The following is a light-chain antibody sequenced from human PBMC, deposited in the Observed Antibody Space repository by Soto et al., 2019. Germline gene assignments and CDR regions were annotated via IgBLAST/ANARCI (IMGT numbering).Light chain of an antibody. Sequence: SVLTQAPSASGTPGQRVTISCSGSSSNIGRSSVSWYQHLPGTAPKLLIYSNDRRPSGVPERFSGSKSGTSASLAISGLQSEDEADYYCSAWDDSLNGLYVFGTGTKVTVL. CDR2: SND. V-gene: IGLV1-44*01. J-gene: IGLJ1*01. CDR3: SAWDDSLNGLYV. CDR1: SSNIGRSS.